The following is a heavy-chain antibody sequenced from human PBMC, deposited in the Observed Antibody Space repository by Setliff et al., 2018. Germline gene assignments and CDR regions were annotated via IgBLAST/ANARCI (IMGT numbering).Heavy chain of an antibody. D-gene: IGHD6-6*01. J-gene: IGHJ4*02. V-gene: IGHV3-7*03. CDR3: AKSSGSSSSTNLEY. Sequence: GGSLRLSCVASGFTISNYWMAWVRQAPGKGLEWVADIRQDGTNKYYVDSVKGRFTISRDNAKNSLYLQMSSLRVEDTALYYCAKSSGSSSSTNLEYLGPGTLVTVSS. CDR2: IRQDGTNK. CDR1: GFTISNYW.